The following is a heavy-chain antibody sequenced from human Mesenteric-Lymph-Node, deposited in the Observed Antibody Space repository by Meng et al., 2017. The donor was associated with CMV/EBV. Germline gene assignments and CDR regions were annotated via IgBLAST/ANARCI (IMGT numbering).Heavy chain of an antibody. CDR3: TRYYDSSGSYYEDFDY. CDR2: ITTYSGNT. V-gene: IGHV1-18*01. Sequence: ASVKVSCKASGYTFTSYGISWVRQAPGQGPEWMGWITTYSGNTHYAQKFQGRVTMTTETSTTTAYMELRSLRSDDTAVYYCTRYYDSSGSYYEDFDYWGQGTLVTVSS. J-gene: IGHJ4*02. D-gene: IGHD3-22*01. CDR1: GYTFTSYG.